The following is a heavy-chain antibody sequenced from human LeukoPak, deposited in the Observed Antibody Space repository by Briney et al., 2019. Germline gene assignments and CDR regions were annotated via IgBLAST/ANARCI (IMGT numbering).Heavy chain of an antibody. J-gene: IGHJ3*02. D-gene: IGHD3-22*01. Sequence: GGSLRLSCAASGFTFSSYGMHWVRQAPGKGLEWVAVISYDGSNKYYADSVKGRFTISRDNSKNTLYLQMNSLRAEDTAVYYCAKALVDSSGYAFDIWGQGTMVTVSS. V-gene: IGHV3-30*18. CDR2: ISYDGSNK. CDR1: GFTFSSYG. CDR3: AKALVDSSGYAFDI.